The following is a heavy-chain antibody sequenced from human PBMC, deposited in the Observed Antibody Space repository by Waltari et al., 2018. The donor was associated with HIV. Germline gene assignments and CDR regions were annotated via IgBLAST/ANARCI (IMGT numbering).Heavy chain of an antibody. Sequence: QVQPQQSGPGLVKTSQTLSLTCSISGDSVSSTSATCNWIWQSLSRGLQWLGRTYYRSRWSNDYAVSVESRIIINPDTSKNQFSLQLNSVTPEDTAVYFCARSSSDRYYYNTMDVWGQGTRVTVSS. CDR1: GDSVSSTSAT. CDR2: TYYRSRWSN. D-gene: IGHD3-16*02. J-gene: IGHJ6*02. CDR3: ARSSSDRYYYNTMDV. V-gene: IGHV6-1*01.